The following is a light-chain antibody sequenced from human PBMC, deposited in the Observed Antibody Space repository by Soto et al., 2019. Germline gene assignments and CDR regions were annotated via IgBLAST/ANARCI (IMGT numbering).Light chain of an antibody. CDR3: ATWDDSLGGPV. J-gene: IGLJ3*02. CDR1: SSNIGRNY. Sequence: QSVLTQTPSVYGTPGQRVNISCSGSSSNIGRNYVYWYHQFPGTAPKLLIYRDNERPSGVPDRFAGSKSGTSASLAISGLRSGEEADYHCATWDDSLGGPVFGGETKLTVL. V-gene: IGLV1-47*01. CDR2: RDN.